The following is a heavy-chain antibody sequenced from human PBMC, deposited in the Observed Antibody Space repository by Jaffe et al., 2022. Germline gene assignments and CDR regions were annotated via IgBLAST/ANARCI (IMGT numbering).Heavy chain of an antibody. V-gene: IGHV3-43D*04. CDR2: ISWDGGST. Sequence: EVQLVESGGVVVQPGGSLRLSCAASGFTFDDYAMHWVRQAPGKGLEWVSLISWDGGSTYYADSVKGRFTISRDNSKNSLYLQMNSLRAEDTALYYCARGMDYYGSGSSLEFGYWGQGTLVTVSS. CDR3: ARGMDYYGSGSSLEFGY. D-gene: IGHD3-10*01. J-gene: IGHJ4*02. CDR1: GFTFDDYA.